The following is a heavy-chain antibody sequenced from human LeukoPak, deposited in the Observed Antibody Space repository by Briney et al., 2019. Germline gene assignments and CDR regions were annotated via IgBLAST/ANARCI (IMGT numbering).Heavy chain of an antibody. Sequence: PSQTLSLTCIVSVDSVTTTNFYWGWIRQPPGKGLEWIGGLYYGVNTYYKPSLKSRVTISVDTSLNQFSLILTSVTAADTGMYYCARLRVQQLASSYYMDVWGKGTTVTASS. CDR2: LYYGVNT. D-gene: IGHD6-13*01. V-gene: IGHV4-39*01. CDR1: VDSVTTTNFY. CDR3: ARLRVQQLASSYYMDV. J-gene: IGHJ6*03.